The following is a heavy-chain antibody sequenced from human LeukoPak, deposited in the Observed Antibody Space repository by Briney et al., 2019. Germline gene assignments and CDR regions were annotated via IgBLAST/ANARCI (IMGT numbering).Heavy chain of an antibody. D-gene: IGHD3-9*01. Sequence: GGSLRLSCAASGFTFDDYGMIWVRQGQGKGREWFSNINWSGGSTGYADSGKGRFSISRDIAKNFLYLQMNSLRAEDTALYYCARDKRSRSYDILTGYYEGPPNYFDYWGQGTLVTVSS. CDR3: ARDKRSRSYDILTGYYEGPPNYFDY. CDR2: INWSGGST. V-gene: IGHV3-20*04. J-gene: IGHJ4*02. CDR1: GFTFDDYG.